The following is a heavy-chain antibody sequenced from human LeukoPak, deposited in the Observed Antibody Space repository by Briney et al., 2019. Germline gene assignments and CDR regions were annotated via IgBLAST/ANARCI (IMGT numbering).Heavy chain of an antibody. CDR1: GHTLNNHF. CDR2: INPRDGST. V-gene: IGHV1-46*02. J-gene: IGHJ4*02. Sequence: ASVTVSCKSSGHTLNNHFIHWVRQAPGHRLEWMGMINPRDGSTRTLQRFQGRLTMTRDTSTSTLYMGLSSLRSEDTATYFCARGADQEFDFWGQGTLVTVSS. CDR3: ARGADQEFDF.